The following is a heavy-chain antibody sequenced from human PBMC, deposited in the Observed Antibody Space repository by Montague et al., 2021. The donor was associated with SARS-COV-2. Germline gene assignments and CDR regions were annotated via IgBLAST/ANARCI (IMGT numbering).Heavy chain of an antibody. CDR3: ARGGYYDNTGYYSDYYYNMDV. D-gene: IGHD3-22*01. V-gene: IGHV4-59*01. J-gene: IGHJ6*02. CDR2: IFHSGRT. Sequence: SETLSLTCTVSGGSIDSFYWSWLRRPPGKGLEWIGCIFHSGRTYYNPSLKSRVSMSVDTSKNQVSLRLSSLTAADTAVYYCARGGYYDNTGYYSDYYYNMDVWGQGTTVTVSS. CDR1: GGSIDSFY.